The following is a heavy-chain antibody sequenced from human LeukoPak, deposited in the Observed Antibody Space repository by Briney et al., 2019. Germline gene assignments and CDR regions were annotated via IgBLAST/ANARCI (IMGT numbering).Heavy chain of an antibody. J-gene: IGHJ3*02. V-gene: IGHV3-23*01. CDR2: ISGSGGST. Sequence: GGSLRLSCAASGFTFSSYAMSWVRQAPGKGLEWVSAISGSGGSTYYADSVKGRFTISRDNSKNTLYLQMYSLRAEDTAVYYCGKVPTIAVAGRGDDAFDIWGQGTMVTVSS. CDR1: GFTFSSYA. CDR3: GKVPTIAVAGRGDDAFDI. D-gene: IGHD6-19*01.